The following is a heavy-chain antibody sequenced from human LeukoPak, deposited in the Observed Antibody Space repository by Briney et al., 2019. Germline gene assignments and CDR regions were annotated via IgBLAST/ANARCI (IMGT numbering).Heavy chain of an antibody. Sequence: SETLSLTCTVSGGSISSYYWSWIRQPPGKGLERIGYIYYSGSTNYNPSLKSRVTISVDTSKNQFSLKLSSVTAADTAVYYCARDVGYYDILTGYYKEYYFDYWGQGTLVTVSS. CDR1: GGSISSYY. D-gene: IGHD3-9*01. CDR2: IYYSGST. CDR3: ARDVGYYDILTGYYKEYYFDY. V-gene: IGHV4-59*01. J-gene: IGHJ4*02.